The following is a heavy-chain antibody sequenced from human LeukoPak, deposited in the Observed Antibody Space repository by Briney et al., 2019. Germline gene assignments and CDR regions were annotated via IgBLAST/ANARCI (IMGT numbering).Heavy chain of an antibody. CDR3: ARGWELLYWYGMDV. CDR1: GFTFNSYT. J-gene: IGHJ6*02. CDR2: MSSDGNKK. V-gene: IGHV3-30-3*01. D-gene: IGHD1-26*01. Sequence: GRSLRLSCAAPGFTFNSYTMHWVRQAPGKGLEWVAVMSSDGNKKFYAEYVKGRFTISRDNSKNTLYLQMNSLRAEDTAVYYCARGWELLYWYGMDVWGQGTTVTVSS.